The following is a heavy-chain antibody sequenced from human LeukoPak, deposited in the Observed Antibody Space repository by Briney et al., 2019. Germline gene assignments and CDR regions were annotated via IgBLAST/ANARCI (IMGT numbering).Heavy chain of an antibody. J-gene: IGHJ4*02. V-gene: IGHV3-69-1*02. CDR2: ISSSNTI. D-gene: IGHD1-26*01. Sequence: GGSLRLSCAASGFTFSNYWMSWVRQAPGKGLEWVSYISSSNTIYYADSVKGRFTISRDNAKNSLYLQMNSLRAEDTAVYYCARWGVGDYWGQGTLVTVSS. CDR3: ARWGVGDY. CDR1: GFTFSNYW.